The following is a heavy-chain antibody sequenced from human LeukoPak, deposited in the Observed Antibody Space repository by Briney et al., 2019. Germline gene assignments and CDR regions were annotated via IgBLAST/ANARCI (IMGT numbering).Heavy chain of an antibody. CDR3: ARDGGTAMVSY. J-gene: IGHJ4*02. CDR1: GFTFSSYS. Sequence: GGSLRLSCAASGFTFSSYSMNWVRQAPGKGLEWVSSISSSSSYIYYADSVKGRFTISRDNAKNSLYLQTNSLRAEDTAVYYCARDGGTAMVSYWGQGTLVTVSS. CDR2: ISSSSSYI. D-gene: IGHD5-18*01. V-gene: IGHV3-21*01.